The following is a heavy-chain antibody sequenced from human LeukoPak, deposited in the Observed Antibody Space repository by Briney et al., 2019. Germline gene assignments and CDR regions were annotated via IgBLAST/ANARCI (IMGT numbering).Heavy chain of an antibody. V-gene: IGHV3-23*01. J-gene: IGHJ4*02. Sequence: GGSLRLSCAASGFTFSSYAMSWVRQAPGKGLEWVSAISGSGGSTYYADSVKGRFTISRDNSKNTLYLQMNSLRAEDTAVYYCAKDPYYYGSGSSPLDYWGQGTLVTVSS. CDR3: AKDPYYYGSGSSPLDY. CDR1: GFTFSSYA. CDR2: ISGSGGST. D-gene: IGHD3-10*01.